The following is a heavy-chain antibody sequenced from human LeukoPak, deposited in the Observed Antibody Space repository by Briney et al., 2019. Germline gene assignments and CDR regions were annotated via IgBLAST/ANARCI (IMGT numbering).Heavy chain of an antibody. CDR2: INHSGST. CDR3: ARFVEQQLHKYYFDY. V-gene: IGHV4-34*01. Sequence: GSLRLSCAASGFTVSSNYMSWVRQPPGKGLEWIGEINHSGSTNYNPSLKSRVTISVDTSKNQFSLKLSSVTAADTAVYYCARFVEQQLHKYYFDYWGQGTLVTVSS. CDR1: GFTVSSNY. J-gene: IGHJ4*02. D-gene: IGHD6-13*01.